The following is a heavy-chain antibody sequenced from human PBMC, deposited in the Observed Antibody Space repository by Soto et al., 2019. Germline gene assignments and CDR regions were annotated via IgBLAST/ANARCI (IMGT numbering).Heavy chain of an antibody. CDR2: ISHDGSNI. Sequence: GGSLRLSCAASGFTFTTYAMSWVRQAPGKGLEWVAGISHDGSNIYYGDSMKGRFTISRDNPKNTPYLLMNSLRSEDTAVYYCARGRIRVPPGIDTLFDYWGQGTLVTVSS. CDR1: GFTFTTYA. D-gene: IGHD1-26*01. V-gene: IGHV3-30*03. CDR3: ARGRIRVPPGIDTLFDY. J-gene: IGHJ4*02.